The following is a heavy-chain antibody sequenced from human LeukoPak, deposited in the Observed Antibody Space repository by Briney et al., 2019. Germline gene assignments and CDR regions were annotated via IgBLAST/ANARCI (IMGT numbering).Heavy chain of an antibody. J-gene: IGHJ4*02. Sequence: GGSLRLSCAASGFTFSSYGMHWVRQAPGKGLEWVAVISYDGSNKYYTDSVKGRFTISRDNSKNTLYLQMNSLRAEDTAVYYCAKDRRALYSIAAAGTFDYWGQGTLVTVSS. V-gene: IGHV3-30*18. D-gene: IGHD6-13*01. CDR3: AKDRRALYSIAAAGTFDY. CDR2: ISYDGSNK. CDR1: GFTFSSYG.